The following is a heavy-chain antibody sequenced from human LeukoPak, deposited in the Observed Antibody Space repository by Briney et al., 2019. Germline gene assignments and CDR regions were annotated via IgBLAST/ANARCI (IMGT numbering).Heavy chain of an antibody. CDR3: ARANYYGSGTYYNPFDY. CDR1: GYTFTSYT. CDR2: INAGNGNT. V-gene: IGHV1-3*03. D-gene: IGHD3-10*01. J-gene: IGHJ4*02. Sequence: EASVKVSCKTSGYTFTSYTMHWVRQAPGQRLEWMGWINAGNGNTKYSQGFQGRVTITRDTSASTAYLELSSLRSEDMAVYYCARANYYGSGTYYNPFDYWGQGTLVTVSS.